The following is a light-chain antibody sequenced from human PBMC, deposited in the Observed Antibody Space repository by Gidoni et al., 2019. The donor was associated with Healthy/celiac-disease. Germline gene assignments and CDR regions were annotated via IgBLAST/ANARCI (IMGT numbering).Light chain of an antibody. CDR3: QQYNNWPPYS. CDR2: GAS. Sequence: EIVMTQSPATLSVSPGERATLSCRASQSVSSNIAWYQQRPGQAPRLLIYGASTRATAIPARFSGSGSGTEFTLTSSSLRSEDFAVYYCQQYNNWPPYSFGQGTKLEIK. V-gene: IGKV3-15*01. J-gene: IGKJ2*03. CDR1: QSVSSN.